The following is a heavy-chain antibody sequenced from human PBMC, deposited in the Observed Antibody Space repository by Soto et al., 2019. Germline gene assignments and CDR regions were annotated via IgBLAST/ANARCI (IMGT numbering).Heavy chain of an antibody. V-gene: IGHV3-23*01. Sequence: GGSLRLSCAASGFTFSSYAMSWVRQAPGKGLEWVSAISGSGGSTYYADSVKGRFTISRDNSKNTLYLQMNSLRAEDTAVYYCAKTPDHIVVVVAATIEIVWFDPWGQGTLVTVS. J-gene: IGHJ5*02. CDR3: AKTPDHIVVVVAATIEIVWFDP. CDR2: ISGSGGST. D-gene: IGHD2-15*01. CDR1: GFTFSSYA.